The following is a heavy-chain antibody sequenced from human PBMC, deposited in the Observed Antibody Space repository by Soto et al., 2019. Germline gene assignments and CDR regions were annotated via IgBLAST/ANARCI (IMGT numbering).Heavy chain of an antibody. CDR1: GHTYSRYY. CDR2: INPGGDAT. J-gene: IGHJ6*02. Sequence: GASVKVSCKASGHTYSRYYIHWVRQAPGQGLEWMGVINPGGDATSYAQKFQGRVTMTRDASTSTVYMDLSSLRSEDTAVYYCARDMGDYYGSGSSYFYYGMDVWGQGTTVTVSS. CDR3: ARDMGDYYGSGSSYFYYGMDV. V-gene: IGHV1-46*03. D-gene: IGHD3-10*01.